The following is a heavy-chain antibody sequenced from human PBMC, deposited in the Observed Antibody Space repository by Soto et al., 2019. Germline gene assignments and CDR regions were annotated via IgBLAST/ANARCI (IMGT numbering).Heavy chain of an antibody. Sequence: QVQLQESGPGLVKPSQTLSLTCTVSGGSISSGGYYWSWIRQHTGKGLEWIGYIYYSGSTYYTPSLKNRVTRAVYTSKNQFALKLRSVAAADTAVYYCARDTSKYYGSVTRANFDPWGQATRVTVSS. CDR1: GGSISSGGYY. J-gene: IGHJ5*02. CDR3: ARDTSKYYGSVTRANFDP. D-gene: IGHD3-10*01. V-gene: IGHV4-31*03. CDR2: IYYSGST.